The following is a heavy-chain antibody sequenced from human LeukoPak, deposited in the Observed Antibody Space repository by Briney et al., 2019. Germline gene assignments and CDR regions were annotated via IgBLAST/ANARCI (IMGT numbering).Heavy chain of an antibody. D-gene: IGHD3-10*01. J-gene: IGHJ3*02. CDR2: IRPYNGDT. Sequence: ASVKVSCKASGYTFTSYGISWVRQAPGQGLEWMGWIRPYNGDTKYGQNLQGRVTMTTDTTTSTAYIELRSLRSDDTAVYYCARGLRETDAFDIWGPGTMVTVSS. CDR3: ARGLRETDAFDI. CDR1: GYTFTSYG. V-gene: IGHV1-18*01.